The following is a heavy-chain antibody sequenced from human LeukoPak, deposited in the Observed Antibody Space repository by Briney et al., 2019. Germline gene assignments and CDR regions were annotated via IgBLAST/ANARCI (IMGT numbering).Heavy chain of an antibody. Sequence: GASVKVSCKASGYTFTSYYMHWVRQAPGQGLEWMGIINPGGGSTSYAQKFQGRVTMTRDMSTSTVYMELSSLRSEDTAVYYCAGDLRGSSSWYPPASDYWGQGTLVTVSS. CDR3: AGDLRGSSSWYPPASDY. CDR1: GYTFTSYY. J-gene: IGHJ4*02. V-gene: IGHV1-46*01. D-gene: IGHD6-13*01. CDR2: INPGGGST.